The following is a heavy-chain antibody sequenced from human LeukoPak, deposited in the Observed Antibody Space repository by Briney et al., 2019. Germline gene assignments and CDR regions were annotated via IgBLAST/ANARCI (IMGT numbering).Heavy chain of an antibody. CDR3: ASTTVTPRHYYYYYGMDV. J-gene: IGHJ6*02. D-gene: IGHD4-11*01. CDR1: GYTLTELS. V-gene: IGHV1-24*01. CDR2: FDPEDGET. Sequence: ASVKVSCKVSGYTLTELSMHWVRQAPGKGLEWMGGFDPEDGETIYAQKFQGRVTMTEDTSTDTAYMELSSLRSEDTAVYYCASTTVTPRHYYYYYGMDVWGQGTTVTVS.